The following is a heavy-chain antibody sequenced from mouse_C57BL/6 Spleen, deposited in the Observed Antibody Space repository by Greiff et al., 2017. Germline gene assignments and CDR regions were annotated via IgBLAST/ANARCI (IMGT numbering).Heavy chain of an antibody. CDR3: ARRDGYYGVDY. Sequence: QVQLQQPGAELVMPGASVKLSCKASGYTFTSYWMPWVKQRPGQGLEWIGEIDPSDSYTNYNQKFKGKSTLTVDKSSSTAYMQLSSLTSEDSAVYYCARRDGYYGVDYWGQGTTLTVSS. CDR1: GYTFTSYW. D-gene: IGHD2-3*01. J-gene: IGHJ2*01. V-gene: IGHV1-69*01. CDR2: IDPSDSYT.